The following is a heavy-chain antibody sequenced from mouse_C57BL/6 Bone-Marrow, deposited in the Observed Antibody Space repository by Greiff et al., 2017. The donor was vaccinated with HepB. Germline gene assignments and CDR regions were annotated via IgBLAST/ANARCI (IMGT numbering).Heavy chain of an antibody. J-gene: IGHJ3*01. Sequence: DVLLVESVAELVRPGASVKLSCTASGFTITNTYMHWVKQRPEQGLEWIGRIDPANGNTKYAPKFQGKATITADTSSNTAYLQLSSLTSEDAAIYYWGLSTRVASGFAYWGQGTLVTVSA. CDR2: IDPANGNT. CDR1: GFTITNTY. CDR3: GLSTRVASGFAY. D-gene: IGHD2-2*01. V-gene: IGHV14-3*01.